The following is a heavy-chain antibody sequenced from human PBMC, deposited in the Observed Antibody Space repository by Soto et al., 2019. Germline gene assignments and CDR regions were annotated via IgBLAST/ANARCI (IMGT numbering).Heavy chain of an antibody. Sequence: SETLSLTCSVSDASVSKYYWSWIRQPPGKGLEWIGYISHTGYTSYNPSLESRLTISMDKSKNQLSLNLNSVTTADTAVYYCAGGQLLFASWGEGTPVTV. J-gene: IGHJ5*01. CDR2: ISHTGYT. V-gene: IGHV4-59*02. CDR3: AGGQLLFAS. D-gene: IGHD2-21*01. CDR1: DASVSKYY.